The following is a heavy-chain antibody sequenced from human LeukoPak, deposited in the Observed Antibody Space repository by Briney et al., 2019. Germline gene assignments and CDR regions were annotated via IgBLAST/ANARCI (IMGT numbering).Heavy chain of an antibody. CDR3: AREQWVDGLFDAFDI. Sequence: PGGSLRLSCAASGFTFSSYAMHWVRQAPGKGLEWVAVISYDGSNKYYADSVKGRFTISRDNSKNTLYLQMNSLRAEDTAVYYCAREQWVDGLFDAFDIWGQGTMVTVSS. J-gene: IGHJ3*02. CDR1: GFTFSSYA. D-gene: IGHD6-19*01. V-gene: IGHV3-30*04. CDR2: ISYDGSNK.